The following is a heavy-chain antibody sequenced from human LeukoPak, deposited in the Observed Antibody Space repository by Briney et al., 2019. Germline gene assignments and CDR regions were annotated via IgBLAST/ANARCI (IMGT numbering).Heavy chain of an antibody. CDR1: GFTFSSYS. CDR3: ARHDYAGNSGDY. V-gene: IGHV3-48*02. CDR2: IGTSSSII. Sequence: PGGSLRLSCAASGFTFSSYSLNWFGQTPGKGLEWVSYIGTSSSIIYYADSVKGRFTISRDNSKNSLYLQMNSLRDEDTAVYYCARHDYAGNSGDYWGQGTLVTVSS. J-gene: IGHJ4*02. D-gene: IGHD4-23*01.